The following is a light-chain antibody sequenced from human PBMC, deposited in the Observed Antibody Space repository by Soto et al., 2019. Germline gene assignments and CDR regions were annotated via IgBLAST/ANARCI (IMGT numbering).Light chain of an antibody. J-gene: IGLJ1*01. Sequence: QSVMTQPPSVSAAPGQNVTISCSGSSSNIGGNSVSWYQQLPGTAPKLLIYDDNKRPSGIPDRFSGSKSGTSATLGITGFQTGDEADYYCGSLDSSLSAYVFGTGTKLTVL. CDR2: DDN. V-gene: IGLV1-51*01. CDR3: GSLDSSLSAYV. CDR1: SSNIGGNS.